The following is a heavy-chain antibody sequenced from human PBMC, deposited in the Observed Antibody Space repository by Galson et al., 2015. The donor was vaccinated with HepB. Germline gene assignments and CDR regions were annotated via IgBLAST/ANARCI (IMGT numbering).Heavy chain of an antibody. D-gene: IGHD3-3*01. CDR3: ARDAHFWSGYYGNYFDY. J-gene: IGHJ4*02. CDR1: GFTLSSYA. V-gene: IGHV3-30-3*01. CDR2: ISYDGSNK. Sequence: SMRLSCAASGFTLSSYAMRWVRQAPGKGLEWVAVISYDGSNKDYADSVKGRFTISRDNSKNTLWLQMHSLRAEETAVYYRARDAHFWSGYYGNYFDYWGQVTLVTVSS.